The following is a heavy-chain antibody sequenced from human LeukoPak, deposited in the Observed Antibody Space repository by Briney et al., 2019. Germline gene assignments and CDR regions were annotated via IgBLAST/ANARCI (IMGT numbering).Heavy chain of an antibody. CDR1: EGSISSDTYY. CDR3: ARHGGQGDRRIDY. D-gene: IGHD2-21*02. V-gene: IGHV4-39*01. CDR2: SYYTGTT. J-gene: IGHJ4*02. Sequence: SETLSLTCTVSEGSISSDTYYWGWIRQPPGKGLEWIGTSYYTGTTYYNPSLRSRVTISVDTSKNQFSLKLRSVTAADTAVYYRARHGGQGDRRIDYWGQGTLVTVSS.